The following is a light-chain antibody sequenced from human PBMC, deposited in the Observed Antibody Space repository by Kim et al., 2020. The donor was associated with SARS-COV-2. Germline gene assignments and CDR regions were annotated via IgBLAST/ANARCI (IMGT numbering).Light chain of an antibody. Sequence: SPGESATLSCRASQSNSTRLAWYQQKPGQAPRLLIYGASTRATGIPARFSGSGSGTEFTLTISSLQSEDFAVYYCQQYSKWPPWTFGQGTKVDIK. CDR3: QQYSKWPPWT. J-gene: IGKJ1*01. V-gene: IGKV3-15*01. CDR2: GAS. CDR1: QSNSTR.